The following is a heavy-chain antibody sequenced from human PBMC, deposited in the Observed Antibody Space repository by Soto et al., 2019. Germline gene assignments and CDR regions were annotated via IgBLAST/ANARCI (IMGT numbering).Heavy chain of an antibody. CDR1: GYTFTSYG. CDR2: ISAYNGNT. J-gene: IGHJ6*02. CDR3: ARPTRSFTRYYYGMDV. D-gene: IGHD6-13*01. V-gene: IGHV1-18*04. Sequence: QVKLVQSGAEVKKPGASVKVSCKASGYTFTSYGISWVRQAPGQGLEWMGWISAYNGNTNYAQKLQGRVTMTTDTSTSTAYMELRSLRSDDTAVYYCARPTRSFTRYYYGMDVWGQGTTVTVSS.